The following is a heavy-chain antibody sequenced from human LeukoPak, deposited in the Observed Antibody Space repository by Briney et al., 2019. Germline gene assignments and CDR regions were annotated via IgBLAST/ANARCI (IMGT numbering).Heavy chain of an antibody. CDR3: ARIPVGYCSGGSCYYYYYMDV. D-gene: IGHD2-15*01. Sequence: SETLSLTCTVSGGSISSYYWSWTRQPAGKGLEWVGRIYTSGSTNYNPSLKSRVTMSVDTSKNQFSLKLSSVTAADTAVYYCARIPVGYCSGGSCYYYYYMDVWGKGTTVTVSS. CDR2: IYTSGST. J-gene: IGHJ6*03. CDR1: GGSISSYY. V-gene: IGHV4-4*07.